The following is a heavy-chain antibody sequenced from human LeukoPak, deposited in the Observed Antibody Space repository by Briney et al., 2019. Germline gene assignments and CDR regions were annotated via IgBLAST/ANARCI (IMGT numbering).Heavy chain of an antibody. CDR1: GFTFSSYA. V-gene: IGHV3-30*04. CDR2: ISDDGIKI. Sequence: GGSLRLSCAASGFTFSSYAMHWVRQAPGKGLEWVAVISDDGIKIYYGDSVKGRFTISRDNSKNTLNLQMDSLRADDTAVYYCGKGPGYSVYDNLPHHWGQGTLVTVSS. CDR3: GKGPGYSVYDNLPHH. D-gene: IGHD5/OR15-5a*01. J-gene: IGHJ5*02.